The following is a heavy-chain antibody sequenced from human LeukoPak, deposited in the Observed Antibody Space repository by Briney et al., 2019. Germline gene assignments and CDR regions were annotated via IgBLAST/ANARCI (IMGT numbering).Heavy chain of an antibody. V-gene: IGHV3-9*01. J-gene: IGHJ4*02. CDR2: ISWNSDSI. CDR3: AKGRWQWLVGGYFDY. Sequence: PGRSLRLSCAASGFTFDDYAMHWVRQAPGKGLEWVPGISWNSDSIGYADSVKGRFTIPRDNAKKSLYLQMNSLRAEDTALYYCAKGRWQWLVGGYFDYWGQGTLVTVSS. CDR1: GFTFDDYA. D-gene: IGHD6-19*01.